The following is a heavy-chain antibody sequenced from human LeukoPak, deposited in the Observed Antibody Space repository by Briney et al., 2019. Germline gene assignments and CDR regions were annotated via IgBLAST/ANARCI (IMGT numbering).Heavy chain of an antibody. V-gene: IGHV3-21*01. CDR2: ISSSSSYI. Sequence: GGSLRLSCAASGFTFSSYSMNWVRQAPGKGLEWVSSISSSSSYIYYADSVKGRFTISRDNAKNSLYLQMNSLRAEGTAVYYCARDSYPSTWYTVTTFHYYFDYWGQGTLVTVSS. CDR1: GFTFSSYS. CDR3: ARDSYPSTWYTVTTFHYYFDY. J-gene: IGHJ4*02. D-gene: IGHD4-17*01.